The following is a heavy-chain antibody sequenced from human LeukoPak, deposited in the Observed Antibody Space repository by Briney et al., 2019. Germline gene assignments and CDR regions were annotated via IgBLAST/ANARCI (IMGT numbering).Heavy chain of an antibody. CDR1: GFTFSSYS. J-gene: IGHJ4*02. D-gene: IGHD2-8*01. CDR3: ARDGHCTNGVCYETHFDY. V-gene: IGHV3-21*01. Sequence: GGSLRLSCAASGFTFSSYSMNWVRQAPGKGLEWVSSISSSSSYIYYADSVKGRFTISRDNAKNSLYLQMNSLRAEDTAVYYCARDGHCTNGVCYETHFDYWGQGTLVTVSS. CDR2: ISSSSSYI.